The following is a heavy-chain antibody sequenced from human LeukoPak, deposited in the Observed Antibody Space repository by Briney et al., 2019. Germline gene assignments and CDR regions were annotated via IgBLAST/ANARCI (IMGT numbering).Heavy chain of an antibody. Sequence: PGGSLRLSCAASGFTFSSYAMSWVRQAPGKGLEWASAISGSGGSTYYADSVKGRFTISRDNSKNTLYLQMNSLRAEDTAVYYCAKDYYDFWSGRNWFDPWGQGTLVTVSS. V-gene: IGHV3-23*01. CDR3: AKDYYDFWSGRNWFDP. CDR1: GFTFSSYA. J-gene: IGHJ5*02. D-gene: IGHD3-3*01. CDR2: ISGSGGST.